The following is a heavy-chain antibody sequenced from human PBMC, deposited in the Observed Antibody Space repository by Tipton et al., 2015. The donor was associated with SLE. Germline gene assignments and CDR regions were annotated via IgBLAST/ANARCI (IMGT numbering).Heavy chain of an antibody. CDR3: TRGDDLTGLGWYFDL. CDR1: GGSIGNTNYC. CDR2: VNYGGNT. J-gene: IGHJ2*01. V-gene: IGHV4-39*01. Sequence: TLSLTCTVSGGSIGNTNYCWAWIRQPPGKGLEWIGNVNYGGNTYYNPSLKSRVTISVDTSKNQFSLKLNSVTAADTAVYYCTRGDDLTGLGWYFDLWGRGSLVTVSS. D-gene: IGHD2-21*02.